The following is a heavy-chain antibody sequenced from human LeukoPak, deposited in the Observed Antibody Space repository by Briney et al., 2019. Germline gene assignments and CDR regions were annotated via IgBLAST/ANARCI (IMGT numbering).Heavy chain of an antibody. Sequence: QSGGSLRLSCAASGFTFSSYAMSWVRQAPGKGLEWVSAISGSGGSTYYADSVKGRFTISRDNSKNTLYLQMNSLRAEDTAVYYCARVLYDSFWSGYYTAPYYYGMDVWGQGTTVTVSS. J-gene: IGHJ6*02. CDR1: GFTFSSYA. CDR2: ISGSGGST. V-gene: IGHV3-23*01. D-gene: IGHD3-3*01. CDR3: ARVLYDSFWSGYYTAPYYYGMDV.